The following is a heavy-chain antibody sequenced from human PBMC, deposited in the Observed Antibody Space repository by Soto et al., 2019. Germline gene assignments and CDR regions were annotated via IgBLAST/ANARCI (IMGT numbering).Heavy chain of an antibody. J-gene: IGHJ6*02. CDR1: GGSIISVGGY. CDR3: ARLPYCSGGSCPLYGMDV. V-gene: IGHV4-31*03. CDR2: IYYSGST. Sequence: SEPLCVRCTVSGGSIISVGGYWSWIRQHPGKGLEWIGYIYYSGSTYYNPSLKSRVTISVDTSKNQFSLKLSSVTAADTAVYYCARLPYCSGGSCPLYGMDVWGQGTTVTVSS. D-gene: IGHD2-15*01.